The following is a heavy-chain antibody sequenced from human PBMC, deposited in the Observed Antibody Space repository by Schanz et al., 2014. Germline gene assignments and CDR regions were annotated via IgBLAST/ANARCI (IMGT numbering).Heavy chain of an antibody. CDR2: ISSGGGSA. Sequence: EVQLLESGGGLVQPGGSLRLSCAASGFTFSSYAMSWVRRAPGKGLEWVSSISSGGGSAYYADSVKGRFTISRDNSKNTLYLQMKSLRAEDTAVYYCAWKVVATIGGYYDNWGQGTLVIVSS. V-gene: IGHV3-23*01. CDR3: AWKVVATIGGYYDN. CDR1: GFTFSSYA. J-gene: IGHJ4*02. D-gene: IGHD2-15*01.